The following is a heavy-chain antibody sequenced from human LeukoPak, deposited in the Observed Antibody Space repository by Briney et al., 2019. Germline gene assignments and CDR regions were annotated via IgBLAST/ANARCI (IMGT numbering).Heavy chain of an antibody. V-gene: IGHV3-20*04. J-gene: IGHJ4*02. CDR2: INWNGDTR. CDR3: ARGTGTLDY. CDR1: GFTFDDYG. Sequence: GGSLRLSCAASGFTFDDYGMTWVRQAPGKGLEWVSGINWNGDTRGYADSVKGRFTISRDNAKNSLYLQMNSLRAGDTALYYCARGTGTLDYWGQGTLVTVSS. D-gene: IGHD1-7*01.